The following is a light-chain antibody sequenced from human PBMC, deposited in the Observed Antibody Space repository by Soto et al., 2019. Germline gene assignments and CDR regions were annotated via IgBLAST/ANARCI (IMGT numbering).Light chain of an antibody. V-gene: IGKV3-15*01. J-gene: IGKJ5*01. CDR1: QSIGSK. CDR2: DAS. CDR3: QQYNNWPIT. Sequence: EILMTQSAATLAGSRGDKATLSFRASQSIGSKLASYQQKPGQGPRLLIYDASARALATPARFDGSESGTEFTLTISSLQSDDFAVYFCQQYNNWPITFGKGTRLEIK.